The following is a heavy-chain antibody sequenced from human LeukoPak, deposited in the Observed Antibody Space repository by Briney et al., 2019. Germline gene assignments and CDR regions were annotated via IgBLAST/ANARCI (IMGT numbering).Heavy chain of an antibody. Sequence: GGSLRLSCAASGFTFSSYGMHWVRQVPGKGLEWVAVISYDGSNKYYADSVKGRFTISRDNSKNTLYLQMNSLRAEDTAVYYCAKPDTETDIVVVVAAPPPFDYWSQGTLVTVSS. CDR2: ISYDGSNK. V-gene: IGHV3-30*18. J-gene: IGHJ4*02. D-gene: IGHD2-15*01. CDR1: GFTFSSYG. CDR3: AKPDTETDIVVVVAAPPPFDY.